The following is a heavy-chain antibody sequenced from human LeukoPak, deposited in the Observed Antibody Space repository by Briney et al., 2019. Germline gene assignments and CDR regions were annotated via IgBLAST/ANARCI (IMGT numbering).Heavy chain of an antibody. J-gene: IGHJ4*02. D-gene: IGHD4-17*01. CDR2: ISYDGSNK. Sequence: GGSLRLSCAASGFTFSSYAMHWVRQAPGKGLEWVAVISYDGSNKYYADSVKGRFTISRDNSKNTLYLQMNSLRAEDTAVYYCARLKDYLYYFDYWGQGTLVTVSS. CDR3: ARLKDYLYYFDY. V-gene: IGHV3-30-3*01. CDR1: GFTFSSYA.